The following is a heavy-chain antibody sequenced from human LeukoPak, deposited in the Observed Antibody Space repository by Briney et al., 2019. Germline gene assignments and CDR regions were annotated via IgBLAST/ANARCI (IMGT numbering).Heavy chain of an antibody. CDR1: GYTLNELS. Sequence: ASVKVSCKVSGYTLNELSIHWVRQAPGKGLEWRGGFDPEDGETIYAQKFQGRVTMTEDTSTDTADVELSTLRSENTAVYYCATGVWFGELEGIWGQGTMVTVSS. CDR3: ATGVWFGELEGI. J-gene: IGHJ4*02. V-gene: IGHV1-24*01. CDR2: FDPEDGET. D-gene: IGHD3-10*01.